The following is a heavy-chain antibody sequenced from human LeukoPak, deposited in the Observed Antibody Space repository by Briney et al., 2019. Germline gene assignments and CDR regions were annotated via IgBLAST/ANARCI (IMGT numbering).Heavy chain of an antibody. Sequence: SETLSLTCTVSGGAISTYYWSWLRQSPGKGLEWIGYIYYSGNTHYNPSLTSRLTLSIDTSKNQFSLNLSSVTAADTAVYFCARGRGQQLKGIFDYWGQGTQVTVSS. CDR1: GGAISTYY. D-gene: IGHD6-13*01. V-gene: IGHV4-59*01. CDR3: ARGRGQQLKGIFDY. J-gene: IGHJ4*02. CDR2: IYYSGNT.